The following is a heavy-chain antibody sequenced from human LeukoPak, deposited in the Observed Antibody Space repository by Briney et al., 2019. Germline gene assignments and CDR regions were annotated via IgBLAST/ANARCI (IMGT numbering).Heavy chain of an antibody. D-gene: IGHD6-19*01. Sequence: HPGGSLRLSCAASGFTFSSYAMSWVRQAPGKGLEWVSAISGSGGSTYYADSVKGRFTISRDNSKNTLYLQMNSLRAEDTAVYYCAKDLYSSGWYFLDYWGQGTLVTVSS. J-gene: IGHJ4*02. CDR2: ISGSGGST. CDR1: GFTFSSYA. V-gene: IGHV3-23*01. CDR3: AKDLYSSGWYFLDY.